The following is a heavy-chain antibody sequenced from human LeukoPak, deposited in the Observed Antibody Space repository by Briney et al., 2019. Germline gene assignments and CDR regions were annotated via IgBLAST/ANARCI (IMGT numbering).Heavy chain of an antibody. CDR2: IYHSGST. CDR1: GYSISSGYY. V-gene: IGHV4-38-2*02. CDR3: ARDGKELLWFGEFPRGYFDY. D-gene: IGHD3-10*01. J-gene: IGHJ4*02. Sequence: SETLSLTCTVSGYSISSGYYWGWIRQPPGKGLEWIGSIYHSGSTYYNPSLKSRVTISVDTSKNQFSLKLSSVTAADTAVYYCARDGKELLWFGEFPRGYFDYCGQGTLVTVSS.